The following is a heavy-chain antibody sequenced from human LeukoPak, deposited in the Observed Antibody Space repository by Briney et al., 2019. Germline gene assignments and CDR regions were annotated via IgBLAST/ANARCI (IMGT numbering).Heavy chain of an antibody. Sequence: PGGSLRLSCAASGLTFSSYAMSWVRQAPGKGLEWVSAISGSGGSTYYADSVKGRFTISRDNSKNTLYLQMNSLRAEDTAVYYCAKGYWNYFYFDYWGQGTLVTVSS. CDR2: ISGSGGST. CDR3: AKGYWNYFYFDY. V-gene: IGHV3-23*01. J-gene: IGHJ4*02. CDR1: GLTFSSYA. D-gene: IGHD1-7*01.